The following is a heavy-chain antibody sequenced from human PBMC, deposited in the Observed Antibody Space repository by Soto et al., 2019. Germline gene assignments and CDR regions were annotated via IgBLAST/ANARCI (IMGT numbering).Heavy chain of an antibody. V-gene: IGHV3-33*08. CDR2: IWYDGSNK. Sequence: GGSLRLSCAASGFTFSSYGMHWVRQAPGKGLEWVAVIWYDGSNKYYADSVKGRFTISRDNSKNTLYLQMNSLRAEDTAVYYCASDTIAAAGMSSEYNWFDPWGQGTLVTVSS. J-gene: IGHJ5*02. CDR3: ASDTIAAAGMSSEYNWFDP. D-gene: IGHD6-13*01. CDR1: GFTFSSYG.